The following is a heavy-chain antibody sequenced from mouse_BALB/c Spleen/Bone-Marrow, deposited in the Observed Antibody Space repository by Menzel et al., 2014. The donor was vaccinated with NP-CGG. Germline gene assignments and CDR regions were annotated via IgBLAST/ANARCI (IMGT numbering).Heavy chain of an antibody. CDR3: ARLGYYGAMAY. Sequence: DVQLQESGGGLVQPGGSLKLSCAVSGFDFSRYWMNWVRQAPGKGLEWIGEINPDSSTINYTPSLKDKFIISRDNAKNTLYLQMSKVRSEDTALYYCARLGYYGAMAYWGQGTSVTVSS. D-gene: IGHD1-1*01. V-gene: IGHV4-1*02. CDR2: INPDSSTI. J-gene: IGHJ4*01. CDR1: GFDFSRYW.